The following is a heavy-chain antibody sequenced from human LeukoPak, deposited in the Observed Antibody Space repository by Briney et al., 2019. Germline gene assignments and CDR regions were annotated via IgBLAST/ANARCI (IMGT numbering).Heavy chain of an antibody. Sequence: ASVRVSCKPSGYTFSGFYIHWVRQAPGQGLEWMGWISPNSGGTDYAQSFHGRVTMTSDTSISTAYMELSSLRSDDTAVYYCAIQPWGSGNNWYFDLWGRGTLVTVSS. D-gene: IGHD7-27*01. J-gene: IGHJ2*01. V-gene: IGHV1-2*02. CDR2: ISPNSGGT. CDR3: AIQPWGSGNNWYFDL. CDR1: GYTFSGFY.